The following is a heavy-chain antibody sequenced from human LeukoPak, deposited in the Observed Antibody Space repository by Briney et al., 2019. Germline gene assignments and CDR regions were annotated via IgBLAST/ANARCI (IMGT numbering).Heavy chain of an antibody. J-gene: IGHJ4*02. D-gene: IGHD4-17*01. CDR1: GFTFSTYS. V-gene: IGHV3-48*01. Sequence: PGGSLRLSRAASGFTFSTYSMNWVRQAPGKGLEWISYIGGTHDTIIYADSVKGRFTISRDNAKNSLFLQMNSLRAEDTAVYYCARDRDYGFTYWGQGTLVTVSS. CDR2: IGGTHDTI. CDR3: ARDRDYGFTY.